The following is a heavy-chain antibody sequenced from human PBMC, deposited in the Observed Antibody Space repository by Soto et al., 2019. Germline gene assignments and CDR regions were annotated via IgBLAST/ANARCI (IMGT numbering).Heavy chain of an antibody. CDR1: GFTFSRYS. CDR3: AKEVSSWFLGMDV. V-gene: IGHV3-21*01. D-gene: IGHD6-13*01. CDR2: LSSSTSYI. Sequence: EVQLLESGGGLVKPGGSLRLSCAASGFTFSRYSMNWDRQAPGKGLEWGSSLSSSTSYIYYADSVKGRFTISRDTAKNALFLQMNNLRAEDTAVYYCAKEVSSWFLGMDVWGQGTPVTVSS. J-gene: IGHJ6*02.